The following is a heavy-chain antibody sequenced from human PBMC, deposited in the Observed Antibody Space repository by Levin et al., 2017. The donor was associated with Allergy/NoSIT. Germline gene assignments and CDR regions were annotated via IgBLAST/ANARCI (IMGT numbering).Heavy chain of an antibody. D-gene: IGHD1-26*01. V-gene: IGHV3-23*01. CDR1: GFTFSSYD. Sequence: PPGGSLRLSCAASGFTFSSYDMSWVRQAPGKGLEWVSAISGSGGRTYFADSVKGRFTISRDNSKNTLYLQMHSLRAEDTTVYYCAKEGSGSYAHYWGQGTLVTVSS. J-gene: IGHJ4*02. CDR3: AKEGSGSYAHY. CDR2: ISGSGGRT.